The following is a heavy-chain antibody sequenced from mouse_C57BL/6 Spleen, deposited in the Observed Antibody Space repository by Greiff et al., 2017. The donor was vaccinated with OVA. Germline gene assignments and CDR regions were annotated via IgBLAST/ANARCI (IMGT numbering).Heavy chain of an antibody. CDR2: ISNLAYSI. J-gene: IGHJ4*01. Sequence: DVHLVESGGGLVQPGGSLKLSCAASGFTFSDYGMAWVRQAPRKGPEWVAFISNLAYSIYYADTVTGRFTISRENAKNTLYLEMSSLRSEDTAMYYCARHEGRRYYAMDYWGQGTSVTVSS. V-gene: IGHV5-15*01. CDR1: GFTFSDYG. CDR3: ARHEGRRYYAMDY.